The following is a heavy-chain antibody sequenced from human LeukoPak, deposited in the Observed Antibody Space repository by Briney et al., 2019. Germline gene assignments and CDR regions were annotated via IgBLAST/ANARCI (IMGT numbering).Heavy chain of an antibody. CDR3: ARGQYYYDSSGYYFDY. CDR1: GGSFSGYY. Sequence: PSETLSLTCAVYGGSFSGYYWSWIRQPPGKGLEWIGEIYHSGSTNYNPSLKSRVTISVDKSKNQFSLKLSSVTAADTAVYYCARGQYYYDSSGYYFDYWGQGTLVTVSS. J-gene: IGHJ4*02. CDR2: IYHSGST. V-gene: IGHV4-34*01. D-gene: IGHD3-22*01.